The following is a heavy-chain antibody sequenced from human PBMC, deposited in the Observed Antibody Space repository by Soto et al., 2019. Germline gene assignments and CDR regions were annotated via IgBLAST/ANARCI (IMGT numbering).Heavy chain of an antibody. V-gene: IGHV3-72*01. J-gene: IGHJ4*02. Sequence: EVQLVESGGGLLQPGGSLRLACEVSGFTFSDHYMDWVRQAPGKGLEWVGRTRNKANSYTTEYAASVKARFSISRDDSQNSLYLQMNSLKTEDTAVYYFARVAKIYYYDYWGRGTLVTVAS. CDR2: TRNKANSYTT. D-gene: IGHD3-3*01. CDR1: GFTFSDHY. CDR3: ARVAKIYYYDY.